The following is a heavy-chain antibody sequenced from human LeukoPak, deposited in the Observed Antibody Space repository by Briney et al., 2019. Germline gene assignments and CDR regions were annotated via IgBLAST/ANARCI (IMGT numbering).Heavy chain of an antibody. V-gene: IGHV3-7*02. CDR3: AKCGSGSNFDY. D-gene: IGHD3-10*01. Sequence: PGGSLRLSCAASGFTFSDYAMHWVRQTPGKGLEWVAHLNQDGSERYYVDSVKGRFTISRENAKNSLYLQMNSLRAEDTAVYYCAKCGSGSNFDYWGQGILVTVSS. CDR1: GFTFSDYA. CDR2: LNQDGSER. J-gene: IGHJ4*02.